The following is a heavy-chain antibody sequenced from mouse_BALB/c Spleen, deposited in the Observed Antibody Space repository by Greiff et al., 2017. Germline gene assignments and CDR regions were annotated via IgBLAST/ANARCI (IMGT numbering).Heavy chain of an antibody. J-gene: IGHJ3*01. CDR1: GFSLTSYG. D-gene: IGHD2-4*01. CDR2: IWSGGST. CDR3: ASPLYYDYDGVAY. Sequence: QVQLKQSGPGLVQPSQSLSITCTVSGFSLTSYGVHWVRQSPGKGLEWLGVIWSGGSTDYNAAFISRLSISKDNSKSQVFFKMNSLQANDTAIYYCASPLYYDYDGVAYWGQGTLVTVSA. V-gene: IGHV2-2*02.